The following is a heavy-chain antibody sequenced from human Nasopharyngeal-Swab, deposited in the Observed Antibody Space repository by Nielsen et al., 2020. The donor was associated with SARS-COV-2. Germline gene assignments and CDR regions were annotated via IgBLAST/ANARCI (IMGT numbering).Heavy chain of an antibody. J-gene: IGHJ4*02. Sequence: GESLKISCAASGFTFSSYDMHWVRQATGKGLEWVSAIGTAGDTYYPGSVKGRFTISRENAKNSLYLQMNSLRAGDTAVYYCAREGLEQRVFEYWGQGTLVTVSS. CDR2: IGTAGDT. D-gene: IGHD1/OR15-1a*01. CDR3: AREGLEQRVFEY. CDR1: GFTFSSYD. V-gene: IGHV3-13*04.